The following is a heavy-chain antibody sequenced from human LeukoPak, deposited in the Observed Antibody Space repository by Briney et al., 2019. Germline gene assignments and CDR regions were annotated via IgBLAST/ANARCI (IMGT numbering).Heavy chain of an antibody. CDR2: IYTSGST. CDR3: ATRGYGSGGSCYSGYYYMDV. J-gene: IGHJ6*03. CDR1: GGSISSYY. Sequence: PETLSLTCTVSGGSISSYYWSWIRQPAGKGLGWIGRIYTSGSTNYNPSLKGRVTMSVDTSKNQSSLKLSSVTAADTAVYYCATRGYGSGGSCYSGYYYMDVWGKGTTVTVSS. V-gene: IGHV4-4*07. D-gene: IGHD2-15*01.